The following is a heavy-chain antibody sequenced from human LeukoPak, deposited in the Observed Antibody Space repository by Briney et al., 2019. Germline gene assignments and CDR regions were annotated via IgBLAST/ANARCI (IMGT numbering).Heavy chain of an antibody. CDR3: ARGSVDTAMVHDFDY. D-gene: IGHD5-18*01. Sequence: SETLSLTCTVSGGSISSYYWSWIRQPPGKGLKWIGYIYYSGSTNYNPSLKSRVTISGDTSKNQFSLKLSSVTAADTAVYYCARGSVDTAMVHDFDYWGQGTLVTVSS. CDR1: GGSISSYY. CDR2: IYYSGST. V-gene: IGHV4-59*01. J-gene: IGHJ4*02.